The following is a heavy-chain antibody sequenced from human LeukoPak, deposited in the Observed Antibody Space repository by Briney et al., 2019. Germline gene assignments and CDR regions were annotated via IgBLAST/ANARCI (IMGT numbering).Heavy chain of an antibody. J-gene: IGHJ4*02. Sequence: VASVKVSCKASGYTFTGYYMHWVRQAPGQGLEWMGWINPNSGGTNYAQKFQGRVTMTRDTSISTAYMELSRLRSDDTAVYYRARCYGLPGTGWGYYFDYWGQGTLVTVSS. D-gene: IGHD2-8*02. CDR3: ARCYGLPGTGWGYYFDY. V-gene: IGHV1-2*02. CDR2: INPNSGGT. CDR1: GYTFTGYY.